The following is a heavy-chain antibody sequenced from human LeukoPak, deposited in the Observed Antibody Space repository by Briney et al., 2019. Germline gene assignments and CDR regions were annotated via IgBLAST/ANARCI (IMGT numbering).Heavy chain of an antibody. J-gene: IGHJ3*02. CDR3: AMYYYDTSGPYVGAFDI. D-gene: IGHD3-22*01. CDR1: GYTFTSHD. CDR2: MNPNSGHT. V-gene: IGHV1-8*01. Sequence: GASVKVSCKASGYTFTSHDVNWLRQATGQGLEWLGRMNPNSGHTGFAQKFQGRVTMTRDTSISTAYMELSSLRSEDTAMYYCAMYYYDTSGPYVGAFDIWGQGTMVTVSS.